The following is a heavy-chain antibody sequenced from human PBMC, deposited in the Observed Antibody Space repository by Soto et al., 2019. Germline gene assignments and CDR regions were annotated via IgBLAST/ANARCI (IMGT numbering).Heavy chain of an antibody. CDR2: INPNSGGT. J-gene: IGHJ3*02. D-gene: IGHD3-3*01. CDR3: ASGALTWAYDFWSGPDDI. CDR1: RGTFSSYA. V-gene: IGHV1-2*02. Sequence: GAPVKVSCKASRGTFSSYAISWVRQAPGQGLEWMGWINPNSGGTNYAQKFQGRVTMTRDTSISTAYMELSRLRSDDTAVYYCASGALTWAYDFWSGPDDIWGQGTMVTVSS.